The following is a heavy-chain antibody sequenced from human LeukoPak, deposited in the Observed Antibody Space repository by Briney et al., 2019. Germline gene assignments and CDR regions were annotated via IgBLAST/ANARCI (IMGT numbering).Heavy chain of an antibody. CDR1: GYTFTGYY. V-gene: IGHV1-2*02. J-gene: IGHJ6*02. CDR2: IHPNSGAT. D-gene: IGHD5-18*01. CDR3: ARNTAPGYGLDV. Sequence: ASVTVSCKASGYTFTGYYIHWVRQAPGRGFEWMGWIHPNSGATGYAQNFQGRVTMTRDTSISTAYMDLSRLRSDDTAVYYCARNTAPGYGLDVWGQGTSVTVSS.